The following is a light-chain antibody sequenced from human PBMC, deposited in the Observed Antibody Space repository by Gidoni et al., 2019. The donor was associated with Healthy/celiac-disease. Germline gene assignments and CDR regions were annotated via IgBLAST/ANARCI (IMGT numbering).Light chain of an antibody. V-gene: IGKV3-11*01. CDR1: QSVSSY. CDR3: QQRSNWPPVT. J-gene: IGKJ4*01. Sequence: EIVLTQSPATLSLSPGESATLSCRASQSVSSYLAWYQQNPGQAPRLLIYDASNRATGIPARFSGSGSGTDFTLTISSLEPEDFAVYYCQQRSNWPPVTFGGGTKVEIK. CDR2: DAS.